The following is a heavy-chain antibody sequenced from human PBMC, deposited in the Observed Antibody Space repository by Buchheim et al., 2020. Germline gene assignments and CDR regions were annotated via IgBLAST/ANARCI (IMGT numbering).Heavy chain of an antibody. V-gene: IGHV1-8*01. CDR3: ARGRGSTADRGYFDY. D-gene: IGHD6-6*01. Sequence: QVQLVQSGAEVEKPGASVKVSCKLSGYTFTSYDVIWVRQATGQGLEWMGWMNPVSGNTGNAQKFQGRVTMTRDTSIGTAYLELSSLRSDDTGVYFCARGRGSTADRGYFDYWGQGTL. CDR2: MNPVSGNT. CDR1: GYTFTSYD. J-gene: IGHJ4*02.